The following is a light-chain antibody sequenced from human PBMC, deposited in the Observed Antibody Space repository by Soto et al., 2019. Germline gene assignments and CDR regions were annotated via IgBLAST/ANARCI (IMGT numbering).Light chain of an antibody. J-gene: IGLJ1*01. CDR2: DVS. CDR3: SSFTTSSTLV. Sequence: SSPGLPSSVCGSPGQPITISCTGTSSDVGSFDSVAWYQHNPGKAPKLMIYDVSNRPSGVSSRFSGYKSGNTASLSISGLQTEDEANYYCSSFTTSSTLVFGTGTKVTAL. CDR1: SSDVGSFDS. V-gene: IGLV2-14*01.